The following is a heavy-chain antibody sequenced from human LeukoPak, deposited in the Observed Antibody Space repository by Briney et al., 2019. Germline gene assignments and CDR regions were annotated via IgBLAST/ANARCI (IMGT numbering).Heavy chain of an antibody. CDR2: INTNTGNP. J-gene: IGHJ4*02. CDR1: GYTFTSYA. V-gene: IGHV7-4-1*02. CDR3: AIGTFKYQLLRFLDY. Sequence: ASVTVSCKASGYTFTSYAMNWVRQAPGQGLEWMGWINTNTGNPTYAQGFTGRFVFSLDTSVSTAYLQISSLKAEDTAVYYCAIGTFKYQLLRFLDYWGQGALVTVSS. D-gene: IGHD2-2*01.